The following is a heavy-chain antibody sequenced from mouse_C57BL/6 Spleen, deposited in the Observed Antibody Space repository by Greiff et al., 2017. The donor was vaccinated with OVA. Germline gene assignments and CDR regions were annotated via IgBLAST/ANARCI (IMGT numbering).Heavy chain of an antibody. V-gene: IGHV1-15*01. J-gene: IGHJ2*01. D-gene: IGHD1-3*01. CDR1: GYTFTDYE. CDR3: TRREWDLYYVDY. Sequence: VQLQQSGAELVRPGASVTLSCKASGYTFTDYEMHWVKQTPVHGLEWIGAIDPETGGTAYNQKFKGKAILTADKSSSTAYMELRSLTSEDSAVYYCTRREWDLYYVDYWGQGTTLTVSS. CDR2: IDPETGGT.